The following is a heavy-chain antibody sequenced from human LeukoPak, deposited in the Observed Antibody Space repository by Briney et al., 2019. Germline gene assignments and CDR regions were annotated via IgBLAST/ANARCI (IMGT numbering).Heavy chain of an antibody. D-gene: IGHD3-22*01. Sequence: SVKVSCKASGGTFSSYAISWVRQAPGQGLEWMGRIIPILGIANYAQKFQGRVTITADKSTSTAYMELSSLRSEDTAVYYCARARGYYDSSGQHWGQGTLVTVSS. CDR1: GGTFSSYA. CDR3: ARARGYYDSSGQH. CDR2: IIPILGIA. V-gene: IGHV1-69*04. J-gene: IGHJ1*01.